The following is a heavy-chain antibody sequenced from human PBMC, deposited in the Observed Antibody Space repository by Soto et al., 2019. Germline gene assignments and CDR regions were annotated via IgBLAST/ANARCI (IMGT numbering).Heavy chain of an antibody. J-gene: IGHJ6*02. CDR3: AKDEVLVEVVARDYYGMDV. V-gene: IGHV3-30*18. Sequence: PWGSLRLSCAASGFTCSSYVMHWVRQAPGKGLEWVAVISYDGNKKYYADSVKGRFTISRDNSKNTLYLQMNSLRVEDTAVYYCAKDEVLVEVVARDYYGMDVWGQGTTVTVSS. D-gene: IGHD2-15*01. CDR2: ISYDGNKK. CDR1: GFTCSSYV.